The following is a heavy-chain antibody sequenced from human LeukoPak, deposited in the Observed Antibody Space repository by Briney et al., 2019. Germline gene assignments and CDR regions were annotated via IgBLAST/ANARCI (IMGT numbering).Heavy chain of an antibody. Sequence: GASVKVSCKASGYIFTGYYMHWVRQAPGQGLEWMGWINTNTGNPTYAQGFTGRFVFSLDTSVSTAYLQISSLKAEDTAVYYCARDQRAGATGLDYWGQGTLVTVSS. CDR1: GYIFTGYY. D-gene: IGHD1-26*01. V-gene: IGHV7-4-1*02. CDR3: ARDQRAGATGLDY. CDR2: INTNTGNP. J-gene: IGHJ4*02.